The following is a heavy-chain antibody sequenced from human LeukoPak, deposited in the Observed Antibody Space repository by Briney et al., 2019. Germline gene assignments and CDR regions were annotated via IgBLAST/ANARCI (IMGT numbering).Heavy chain of an antibody. D-gene: IGHD3-22*01. J-gene: IGHJ4*02. CDR2: INWNSGSV. V-gene: IGHV3-9*03. CDR3: AKAQLNYYYDTSGYFFDN. CDR1: GFTFDDYA. Sequence: PGGSLRLSCAASGFTFDDYAMHWVRHAPGEGLEWVSGINWNSGSVGYADSVKGRFTISRDNAKNSLYLQMNGLRAEDMALYYCAKAQLNYYYDTSGYFFDNWGQGTLSPSPQ.